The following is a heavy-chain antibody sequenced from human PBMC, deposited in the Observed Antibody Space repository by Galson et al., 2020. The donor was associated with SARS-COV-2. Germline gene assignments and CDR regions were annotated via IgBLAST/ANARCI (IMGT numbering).Heavy chain of an antibody. CDR3: ASGGYTTGWGAFDI. CDR1: GFSFSTNS. J-gene: IGHJ3*02. Sequence: GGSLRLSCAASGFSFSTNSVNWVRQAPGKGLEWVSYISTRSNYIYYADSVKGRFTISRDNAKNSLLLKMNSLRVEDTAVYYCASGGYTTGWGAFDIWGQGTKVTVSS. V-gene: IGHV3-21*01. D-gene: IGHD2-8*02. CDR2: ISTRSNYI.